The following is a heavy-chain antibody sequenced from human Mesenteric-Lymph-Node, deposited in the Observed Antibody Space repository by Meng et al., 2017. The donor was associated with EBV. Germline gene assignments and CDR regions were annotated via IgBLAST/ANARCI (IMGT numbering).Heavy chain of an antibody. CDR1: GGSVSSGGYS. Sequence: QLQRQDAGSVLGKHSQTLSLTCTASGGSVSSGGYSWSWIRQSPEKGLEWIGYVHHSGLTYYNPSLETRVIISLERSKNQFSLKLTTVTAADTAVYYCAGGDYVNQFNYWGQGTLVTVSS. V-gene: IGHV4-30-2*06. D-gene: IGHD4-17*01. CDR3: AGGDYVNQFNY. J-gene: IGHJ4*02. CDR2: VHHSGLT.